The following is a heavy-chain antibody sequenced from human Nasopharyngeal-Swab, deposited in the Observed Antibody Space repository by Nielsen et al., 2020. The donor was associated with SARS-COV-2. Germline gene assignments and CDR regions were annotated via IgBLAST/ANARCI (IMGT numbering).Heavy chain of an antibody. J-gene: IGHJ4*02. CDR3: AKDLLFGIAAAGTFGFDY. Sequence: GGSLRLSFAASGFTFSSYAMSWVRQAPGKGLEWVSVISGSGGSTYYADSVKGRFTISRDNSKNTLYLQMNSLRAEDTAVYYCAKDLLFGIAAAGTFGFDYWGQGTLVTVSS. CDR2: ISGSGGST. V-gene: IGHV3-23*01. D-gene: IGHD6-13*01. CDR1: GFTFSSYA.